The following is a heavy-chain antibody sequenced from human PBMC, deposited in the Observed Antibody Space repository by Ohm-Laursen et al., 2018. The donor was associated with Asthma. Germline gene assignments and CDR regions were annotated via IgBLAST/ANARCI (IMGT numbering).Heavy chain of an antibody. J-gene: IGHJ4*02. CDR2: IKQDGSEK. D-gene: IGHD3-16*02. Sequence: SLRLSCAALGFTFSSYWMSWVRQAPGKGLEWVANIKQDGSEKYYVDSVKGRFTISRDNAKNSLYLQMNSLRAEDTAVYYCARDLYPGFDYWGQGTLVTVSS. CDR3: ARDLYPGFDY. CDR1: GFTFSSYW. V-gene: IGHV3-7*03.